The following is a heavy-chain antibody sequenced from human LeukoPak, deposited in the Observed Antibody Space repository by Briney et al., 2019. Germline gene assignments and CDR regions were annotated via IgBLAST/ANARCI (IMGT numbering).Heavy chain of an antibody. CDR1: GFTFSSYG. CDR3: ARDSSSSWYRDFDY. J-gene: IGHJ4*02. Sequence: GRSLRLSCAASGFTFSSYGMHWVRQAPGKGLEWVGVIWYDGSNKYYADSVKGRLTISRDNSKNTLYLQMNSLRAEDTAVYYCARDSSSSWYRDFDYWGQGTLVTVSS. D-gene: IGHD6-13*01. CDR2: IWYDGSNK. V-gene: IGHV3-33*01.